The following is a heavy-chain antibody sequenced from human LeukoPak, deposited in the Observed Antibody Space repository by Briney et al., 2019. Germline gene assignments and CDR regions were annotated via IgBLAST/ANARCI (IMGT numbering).Heavy chain of an antibody. Sequence: GGSLRLSCAASGFTFSSYSMNWVRQAPGKGLEWVSYISSSSSTIYYADSVKGRFTISRDNSKNTLYLQMNSLRAEDTAVYYCAKEWAPDIVVVLGAFDIWGQGTMVTVSS. V-gene: IGHV3-48*01. CDR1: GFTFSSYS. CDR2: ISSSSSTI. D-gene: IGHD2-2*01. CDR3: AKEWAPDIVVVLGAFDI. J-gene: IGHJ3*02.